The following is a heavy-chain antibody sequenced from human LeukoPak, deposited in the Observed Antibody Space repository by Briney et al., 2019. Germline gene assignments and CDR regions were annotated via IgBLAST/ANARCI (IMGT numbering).Heavy chain of an antibody. J-gene: IGHJ4*02. V-gene: IGHV3-74*01. CDR1: GFTFSSYW. CDR3: VRPTIDGYEFDY. D-gene: IGHD5-24*01. CDR2: INTDGGST. Sequence: GGSLRLSCAASGFTFSSYWMPWIRQAPGKGLVWVSRINTDGGSTNYADSVKGRFTISRDNAKNTLYLQMKSLRAEDTALYYCVRPTIDGYEFDYWGQGTLVTVSS.